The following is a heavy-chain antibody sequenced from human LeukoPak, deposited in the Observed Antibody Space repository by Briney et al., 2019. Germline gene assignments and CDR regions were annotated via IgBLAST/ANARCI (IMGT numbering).Heavy chain of an antibody. CDR3: ARGQGIVVVVADQPYYGMDV. J-gene: IGHJ6*04. D-gene: IGHD2-15*01. CDR2: IIPIFGTA. V-gene: IGHV1-69*06. CDR1: GGTFSSYA. Sequence: GSSVKVSCKASGGTFSSYAISWVRQAPGQGLEWMGGIIPIFGTANYAQKFQGRVTITADKSTSTAYMELSSLRSEDTAVYYCARGQGIVVVVADQPYYGMDVWGKGTTVTVSS.